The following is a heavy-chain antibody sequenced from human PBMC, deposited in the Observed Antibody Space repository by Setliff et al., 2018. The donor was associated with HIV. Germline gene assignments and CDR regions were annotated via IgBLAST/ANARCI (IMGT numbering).Heavy chain of an antibody. D-gene: IGHD2-8*01. CDR3: VRLTADRTNYYYYMDV. CDR1: GYSLSTYA. V-gene: IGHV1-18*01. CDR2: IDSNNGNR. Sequence: ASVKVSCKASGYSLSTYAISWVRQAPGQGLEWMGWIDSNNGNRNFAQMFRGRVTMTTDISTNTAYMEVRSLSFDDTAVYYCVRLTADRTNYYYYMDVWGKGTTVTVSS. J-gene: IGHJ6*03.